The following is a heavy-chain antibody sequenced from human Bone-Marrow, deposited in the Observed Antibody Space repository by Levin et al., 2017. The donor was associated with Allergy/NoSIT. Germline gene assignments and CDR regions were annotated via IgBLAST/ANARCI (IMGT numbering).Heavy chain of an antibody. CDR1: GGSFSSHT. D-gene: IGHD4-11*01. V-gene: IGHV1-69*02. CDR2: IIPVLGIT. J-gene: IGHJ4*02. CDR3: ARAEGTATTPFDY. Sequence: KISCKASGGSFSSHTVSWVRQAPGQGLEWMGRIIPVLGITNYAQKFRGRVTITADKSTSTVYMELSSLRSEDTAVYYCARAEGTATTPFDYWGQGTLVTVSS.